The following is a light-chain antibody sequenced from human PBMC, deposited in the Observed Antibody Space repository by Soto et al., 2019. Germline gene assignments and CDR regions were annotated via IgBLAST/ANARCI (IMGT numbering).Light chain of an antibody. CDR2: AAS. CDR3: LQDYTYPWT. J-gene: IGKJ1*01. CDR1: QNIAGC. V-gene: IGKV1-5*01. Sequence: DIQMTQSPSTLCASVGDRFTVTCRASQNIAGCMAWYQQPPGKAPRLLISAASILQSGVPSRFSGSGSGTDFTLTISSLQPEDVASYYCLQDYTYPWTFGQGTKVDIK.